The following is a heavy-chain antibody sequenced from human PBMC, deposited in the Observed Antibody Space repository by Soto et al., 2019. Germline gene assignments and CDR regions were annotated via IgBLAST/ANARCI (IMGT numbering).Heavy chain of an antibody. CDR2: TSLTGKQT. J-gene: IGHJ6*02. D-gene: IGHD3-16*01. V-gene: IGHV3-23*04. CDR1: GFIFRDYA. CDR3: ATDRLGPLSGVMDV. Sequence: EVELVESGGALVPPGGSLRLSCAASGFIFRDYAMTWVRQAPGKGLEWVSATSLTGKQTYYADSVKGRFIVSRDNSKSTVYLQMDSLRAEDTAVYYCATDRLGPLSGVMDVWGQGTTVTVSS.